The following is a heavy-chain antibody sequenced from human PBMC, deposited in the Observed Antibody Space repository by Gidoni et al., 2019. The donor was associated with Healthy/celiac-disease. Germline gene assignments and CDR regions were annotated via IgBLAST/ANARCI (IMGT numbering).Heavy chain of an antibody. CDR2: ISSSGSTI. Sequence: EVQLVESGGGLVQPGGSLGLSCAASGFTFSSYEMNWVRQAPGKGLEWVSYISSSGSTIYYADSVKGRFTISRDNAKNSLYLQMNSLRAEDTAVYYCARDRDDYVWGSYPYMDVWGKGTTVTVSS. V-gene: IGHV3-48*03. D-gene: IGHD3-16*01. J-gene: IGHJ6*03. CDR1: GFTFSSYE. CDR3: ARDRDDYVWGSYPYMDV.